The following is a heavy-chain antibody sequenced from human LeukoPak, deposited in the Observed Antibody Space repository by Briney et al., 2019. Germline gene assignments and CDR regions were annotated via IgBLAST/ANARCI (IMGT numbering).Heavy chain of an antibody. V-gene: IGHV3-66*04. J-gene: IGHJ4*01. D-gene: IGHD3-16*01. CDR1: GFTFDDYG. Sequence: PGGSLRLSCAASGFTFDDYGMSWVRQAPGKGLEWVSVLFSGGDTYYADSVKDRFSISRDSSRETLFLQMNSLRADDTAVYYCARQGYDSGFDYWGHGTKVTVSS. CDR2: LFSGGDT. CDR3: ARQGYDSGFDY.